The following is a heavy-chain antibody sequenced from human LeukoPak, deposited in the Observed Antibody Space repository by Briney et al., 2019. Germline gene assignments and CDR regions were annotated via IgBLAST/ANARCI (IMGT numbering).Heavy chain of an antibody. V-gene: IGHV3-74*01. CDR2: LNSVGSST. Sequence: AGGSLKLSCAASGFTFSSFWMHWVRQAPGKGLVWVSRLNSVGSSTNYADSVKGLFTISRDNAKNTQYLQMNSLRAEDTAVYYCARERTSGWDAFDTWGQGTLVTVS. J-gene: IGHJ5*02. D-gene: IGHD6-19*01. CDR1: GFTFSSFW. CDR3: ARERTSGWDAFDT.